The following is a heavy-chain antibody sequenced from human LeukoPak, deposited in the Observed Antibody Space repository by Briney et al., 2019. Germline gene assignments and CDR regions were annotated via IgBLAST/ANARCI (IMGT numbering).Heavy chain of an antibody. CDR1: GGSISSYY. CDR2: IYYSGST. V-gene: IGHV4-59*01. CDR3: ARDIWGQSPFDP. D-gene: IGHD7-27*01. J-gene: IGHJ5*02. Sequence: SETLSLPCTVSGGSISSYYWSWIRQPPGKGLEWIGYIYYSGSTNYNPSLKSRVTISVDTSKNQFSLKLSSVTAADTAVYYCARDIWGQSPFDPWGQGTLVTVSS.